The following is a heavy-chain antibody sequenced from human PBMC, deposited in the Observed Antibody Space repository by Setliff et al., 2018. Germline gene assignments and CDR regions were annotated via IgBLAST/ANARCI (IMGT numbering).Heavy chain of an antibody. CDR3: ARDGQWGYGGNSGAFDI. V-gene: IGHV1-18*01. CDR2: ISAYNGNT. CDR1: GYTFTSYG. D-gene: IGHD4-17*01. J-gene: IGHJ3*02. Sequence: ASVKVSCKASGYTFTSYGISWVRQAPGQGLEWMGWISAYNGNTNYAQKPQGRVTMTIDTSTSTAYMELRSLRSDDTAVYYCARDGQWGYGGNSGAFDIWGQGTMVTVSS.